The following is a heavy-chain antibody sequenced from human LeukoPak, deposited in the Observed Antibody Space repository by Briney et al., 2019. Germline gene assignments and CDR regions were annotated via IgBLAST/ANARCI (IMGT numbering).Heavy chain of an antibody. CDR3: ARDSDIVVVVAATRALDY. D-gene: IGHD2-15*01. V-gene: IGHV1-46*01. J-gene: IGHJ4*02. CDR1: GYTFTSYY. Sequence: ASVKVSCKASGYTFTSYYMHWVRQAPGQGLEWMGIINPSGGSTSYAQKFQGRVTMTRDMSTSTVYMEVSSLRSEDTAVYYCARDSDIVVVVAATRALDYWGQGTLVTVSS. CDR2: INPSGGST.